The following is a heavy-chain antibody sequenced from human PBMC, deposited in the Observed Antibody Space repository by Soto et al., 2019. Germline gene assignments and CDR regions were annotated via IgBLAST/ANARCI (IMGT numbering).Heavy chain of an antibody. Sequence: GGSLRLSCAASGFTFGSHAMSWVRQAPGKGLEWVSVISVGGDSTYFADSVKGRFTISRDNSKNTLYLQLSSLRAEDTALYYCALTLAVAAFDYWGPRTLVTGSS. CDR3: ALTLAVAAFDY. D-gene: IGHD6-19*01. J-gene: IGHJ4*02. V-gene: IGHV3-23*01. CDR2: ISVGGDST. CDR1: GFTFGSHA.